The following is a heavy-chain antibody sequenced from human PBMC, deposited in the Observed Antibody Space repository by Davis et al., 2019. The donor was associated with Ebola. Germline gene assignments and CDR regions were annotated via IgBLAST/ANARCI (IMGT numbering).Heavy chain of an antibody. J-gene: IGHJ6*02. Sequence: GESLKISCAASGFTFSSYSMNWVRQAPGKGLEWVSSIRSSSSYIYYADSVKGRFTISRDNAKNSLYLQMNSLRAEDTAVYYCASLPGSGSGCTGGVCQPHYYGMDVWGQGTTVTVSS. V-gene: IGHV3-21*01. CDR1: GFTFSSYS. CDR2: IRSSSSYI. CDR3: ASLPGSGSGCTGGVCQPHYYGMDV. D-gene: IGHD2-8*02.